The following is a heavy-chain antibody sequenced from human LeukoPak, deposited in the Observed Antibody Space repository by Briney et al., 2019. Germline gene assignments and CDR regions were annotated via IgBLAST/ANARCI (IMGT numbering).Heavy chain of an antibody. CDR2: INHSGST. CDR3: AGTRPASFVTTQGFDY. J-gene: IGHJ4*02. D-gene: IGHD4-11*01. CDR1: GGSFSGYY. Sequence: PSETLSLTCAVYGGSFSGYYWSWIRQPPGKGLEWIGEINHSGSTNYNPSLKSRVTISVDTSKNQFSLELSSVTAADTAVCYGAGTRPASFVTTQGFDYWGQGTLVTVSS. V-gene: IGHV4-34*01.